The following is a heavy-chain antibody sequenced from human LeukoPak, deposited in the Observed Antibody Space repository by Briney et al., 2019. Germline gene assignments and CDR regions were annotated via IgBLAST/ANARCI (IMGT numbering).Heavy chain of an antibody. J-gene: IGHJ4*02. CDR2: IWSDGSQR. Sequence: PGRSLRLSCAASGLTFSNYGLHWVRQAPGKGLEWVAVIWSDGSQRHYADSVKGRFTISRDNSNNTLYLQMNSLRAEDTAIYYCARESLRGGSSSFDFWGQGTLVTVSS. V-gene: IGHV3-33*01. CDR1: GLTFSNYG. CDR3: ARESLRGGSSSFDF. D-gene: IGHD6-6*01.